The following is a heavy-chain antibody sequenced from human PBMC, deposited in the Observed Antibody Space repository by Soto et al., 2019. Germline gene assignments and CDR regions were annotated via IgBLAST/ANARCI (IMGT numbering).Heavy chain of an antibody. V-gene: IGHV3-23*01. D-gene: IGHD2-15*01. CDR2: ISGSGGST. CDR3: AKGPRIVVVVAATGYFDY. CDR1: GFTFSSYA. J-gene: IGHJ4*02. Sequence: PGGSLRLSCAASGFTFSSYAMSWVRQAPGKGLEWVSAISGSGGSTYYADSVKGRFTISRDNSKNTLYLQMNSLRAEDTAVYYCAKGPRIVVVVAATGYFDYWGQGTLVTVSS.